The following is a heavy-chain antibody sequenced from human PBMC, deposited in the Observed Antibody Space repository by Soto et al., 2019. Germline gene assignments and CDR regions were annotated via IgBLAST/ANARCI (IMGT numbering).Heavy chain of an antibody. J-gene: IGHJ4*02. CDR3: ANSNSYGSGSYSTFDY. V-gene: IGHV3-23*01. Sequence: GSLRLSCAASGFTFSNYVMNWVRQAPGKGLEWVSAISGSGSTTYYADSVKGRFTISRDNSKNTLYLQMDSLRAEDTAVYYCANSNSYGSGSYSTFDYWGQGTLVTVSS. CDR1: GFTFSNYV. CDR2: ISGSGSTT. D-gene: IGHD3-10*01.